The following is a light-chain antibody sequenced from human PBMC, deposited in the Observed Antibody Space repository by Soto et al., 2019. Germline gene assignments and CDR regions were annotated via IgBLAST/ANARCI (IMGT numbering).Light chain of an antibody. J-gene: IGLJ1*01. V-gene: IGLV2-23*01. Sequence: QSALNQPASVSGSPGQSITFSCTGTSSVVGSYNLVSWYQQHPGKAPKLMIYEGSKRPSGVSNRFSGSKSGNTASLTISGLQAEDEADYYCCSYAGSSTSLYVFGTGTKVTVL. CDR3: CSYAGSSTSLYV. CDR2: EGS. CDR1: SSVVGSYNL.